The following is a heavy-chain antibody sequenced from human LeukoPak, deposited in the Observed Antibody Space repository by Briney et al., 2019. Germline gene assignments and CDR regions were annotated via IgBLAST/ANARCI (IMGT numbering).Heavy chain of an antibody. CDR2: ISAYNGNT. D-gene: IGHD3-22*01. Sequence: GASVKVSCKASGGTFSSHAISWVRQAPGQGLEWMGWISAYNGNTNYAQKLQGRVTMTTDTSTSTAYMELRSLRSDDTAVYYCARDSVDSSGYSSYFDYWGQGTLVTVSS. CDR1: GGTFSSHA. CDR3: ARDSVDSSGYSSYFDY. V-gene: IGHV1-18*01. J-gene: IGHJ4*02.